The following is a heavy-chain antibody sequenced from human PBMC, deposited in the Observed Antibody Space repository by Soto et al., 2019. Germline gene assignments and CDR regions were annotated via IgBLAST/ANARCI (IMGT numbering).Heavy chain of an antibody. J-gene: IGHJ1*01. CDR3: ARGGSTWLEYFQH. Sequence: LSLTCTVSGGSISSYYWSWIRQPPGKGLEWIGYIYASGSTNYNPSLKSRITISVDTSKNQFSLKLSSVTAADTAVYYCARGGSTWLEYFQHWGQGTLVTVSS. V-gene: IGHV4-59*01. CDR2: IYASGST. CDR1: GGSISSYY. D-gene: IGHD6-13*01.